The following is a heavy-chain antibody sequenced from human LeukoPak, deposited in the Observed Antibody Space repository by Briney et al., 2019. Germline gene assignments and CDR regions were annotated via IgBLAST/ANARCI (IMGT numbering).Heavy chain of an antibody. CDR3: ARYLAAAGPNAEYFQH. CDR2: IYPGDSDT. V-gene: IGHV5-51*01. Sequence: GESLKISCKGSGYSFTSYWIGWVRQMPGKGLEWMGIIYPGDSDTRYSPSFQGQVTISADKSISTAYLQWSSLKASDTAMYYCARYLAAAGPNAEYFQHWGQGTLVTVSS. D-gene: IGHD6-13*01. J-gene: IGHJ1*01. CDR1: GYSFTSYW.